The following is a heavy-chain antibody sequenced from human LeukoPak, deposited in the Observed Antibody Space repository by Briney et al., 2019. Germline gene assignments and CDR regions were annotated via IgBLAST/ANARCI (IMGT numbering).Heavy chain of an antibody. V-gene: IGHV3-30*18. CDR3: AKTAEADSGSLWY. D-gene: IGHD3-10*01. CDR1: GFTFSSYG. Sequence: GGSLRLSCAASGFTFSSYGMHWVRQAPGKGLEWVAVISYDGSNKYYADSVKGRFTISRDNSKNTLYLKMNSLRAEDTAVYYCAKTAEADSGSLWYWGQGTLVTVSS. J-gene: IGHJ4*02. CDR2: ISYDGSNK.